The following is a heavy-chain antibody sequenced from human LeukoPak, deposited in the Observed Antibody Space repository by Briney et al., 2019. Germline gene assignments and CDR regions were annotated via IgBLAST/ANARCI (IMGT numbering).Heavy chain of an antibody. V-gene: IGHV3-53*04. Sequence: GGSLRLSCAASGFTVSSNYMSWVRQAPGKGLEWVSVIYSGGSTYYADSVKGRFTISRHNSKNTLYLQMNSLRAEDTAVYYCAKDPARRATSYYFDYWGQGTLVTVSS. D-gene: IGHD1-26*01. J-gene: IGHJ4*02. CDR2: IYSGGST. CDR1: GFTVSSNY. CDR3: AKDPARRATSYYFDY.